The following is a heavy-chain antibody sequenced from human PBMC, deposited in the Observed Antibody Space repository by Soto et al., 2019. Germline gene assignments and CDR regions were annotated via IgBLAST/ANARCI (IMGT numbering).Heavy chain of an antibody. V-gene: IGHV4-59*01. CDR1: GGSISGYF. CDR2: ISSSGTI. CDR3: ERDRKMVIQGNYYYYALEV. J-gene: IGHJ6*01. D-gene: IGHD3-10*01. Sequence: SETXSLTCSVSGGSISGYFWSWFRQPPGKGLEWIGYISSSGTINYNSSLKSRVTISLDTSRNHFSLKLSSVTTADTAVYFCERDRKMVIQGNYYYYALEVWGQGTTV.